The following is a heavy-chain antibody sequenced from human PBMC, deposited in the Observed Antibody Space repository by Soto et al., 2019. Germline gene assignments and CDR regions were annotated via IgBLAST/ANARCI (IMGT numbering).Heavy chain of an antibody. CDR2: IYYSGST. J-gene: IGHJ4*02. V-gene: IGHV4-30-4*01. D-gene: IGHD3-22*01. CDR3: ASTSYFDNSGSAY. CDR1: GGSISSDNYY. Sequence: PSETLSLTCTVSGGSISSDNYYWSWIRQPPGKGLEWIGYIYYSGSTYYNPSLKSRVIISIDTSKNQFSLKLSSVTAADTAVYYCASTSYFDNSGSAYWGQGTPVTVSS.